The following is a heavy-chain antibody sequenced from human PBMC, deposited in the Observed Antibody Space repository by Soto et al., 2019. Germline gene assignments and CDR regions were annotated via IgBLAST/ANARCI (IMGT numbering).Heavy chain of an antibody. J-gene: IGHJ6*02. CDR2: IIPIFGTA. CDR3: ARYPYDSSGYYHYYYYGMDV. Sequence: SVKVSCKASGGTFSSYAISWVRQAPGQGLEWVGGIIPIFGTANYAQKFQGRVTITADESTSTAYMELSSLRSEDTAVYYCARYPYDSSGYYHYYYYGMDVWGQGTTVTVSS. D-gene: IGHD3-22*01. CDR1: GGTFSSYA. V-gene: IGHV1-69*13.